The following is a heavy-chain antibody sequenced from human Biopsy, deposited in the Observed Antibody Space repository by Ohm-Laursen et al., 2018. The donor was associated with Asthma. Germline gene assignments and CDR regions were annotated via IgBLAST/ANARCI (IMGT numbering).Heavy chain of an antibody. J-gene: IGHJ4*02. CDR2: INSVFGTT. CDR3: ARKAGSCISRTCYSLDF. CDR1: GGTFNTYV. V-gene: IGHV1-69*13. D-gene: IGHD2-2*01. Sequence: SVKVSCNSLGGTFNTYVIGWVRQAPGQGLEWMGGINSVFGTTTYPQKFQDRVTITADDSTSTVYMELSSLRSEDTAVYYCARKAGSCISRTCYSLDFWGQGNLVTVSS.